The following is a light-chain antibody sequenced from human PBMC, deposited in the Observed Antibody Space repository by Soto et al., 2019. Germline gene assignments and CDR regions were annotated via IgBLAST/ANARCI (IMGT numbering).Light chain of an antibody. CDR3: SSYALSSPWI. V-gene: IGLV2-23*01. Sequence: QSVLTQPASVSGSPGQSITISCTKTSSDVGSYNLVSWYQQHPGKAPKLLIYEGSKRPSGVSNRFSGSKSGNTASLTISGLQAEDEADYYCSSYALSSPWIFGGGTKVTVL. CDR1: SSDVGSYNL. J-gene: IGLJ2*01. CDR2: EGS.